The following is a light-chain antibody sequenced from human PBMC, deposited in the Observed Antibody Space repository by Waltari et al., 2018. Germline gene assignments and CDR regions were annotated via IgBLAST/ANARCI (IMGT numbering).Light chain of an antibody. Sequence: DIVMTQSPDPLAASLGERATINCKSSQSVLYSSNNNNYLAWYQQKPGQPPKLLIYWASTRESGVPDRFSGSGSGTDFTLTISSLQAEDVAVYYCQQYYTTEWTFGQGP. CDR2: WAS. J-gene: IGKJ1*01. CDR3: QQYYTTEWT. V-gene: IGKV4-1*01. CDR1: QSVLYSSNNNNY.